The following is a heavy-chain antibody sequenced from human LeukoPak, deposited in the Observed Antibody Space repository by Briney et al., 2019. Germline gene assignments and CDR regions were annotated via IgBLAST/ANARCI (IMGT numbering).Heavy chain of an antibody. V-gene: IGHV3-7*01. Sequence: GGSLRLSCTDSGFTFSSYWMSWVRQAPGKGLEWVANIKQDGSEKYYVDSVKGRFTISRDNAKNSLYLQMNSLRADDTAVYYWXXXXXGXIXXMDVWXKGTTVTVSS. J-gene: IGHJ6*03. CDR3: XXXXXGXIXXMDV. CDR2: IKQDGSEK. CDR1: GFTFSSYW.